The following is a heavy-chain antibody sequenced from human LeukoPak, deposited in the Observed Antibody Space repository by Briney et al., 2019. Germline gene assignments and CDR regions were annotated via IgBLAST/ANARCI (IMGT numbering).Heavy chain of an antibody. J-gene: IGHJ3*02. CDR2: IIPIFGTA. V-gene: IGHV1-69*01. D-gene: IGHD6-13*01. CDR1: GGTFSSYA. Sequence: GASVKVSCKASGGTFSSYAISWVRQAPGQGLEWMGGIIPIFGTANYAQKFQGRVTITADESTSTAYMELSSLRSEDTAVYYCASTDPPAKIAAAGAFDIWGQGTMVTVSS. CDR3: ASTDPPAKIAAAGAFDI.